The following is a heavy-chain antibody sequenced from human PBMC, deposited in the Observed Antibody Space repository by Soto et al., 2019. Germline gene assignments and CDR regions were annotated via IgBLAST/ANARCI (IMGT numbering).Heavy chain of an antibody. CDR2: IYYSGST. J-gene: IGHJ4*02. CDR1: GGSISSSSYY. D-gene: IGHD3-3*01. V-gene: IGHV4-39*01. CDR3: ARVIDDFWSGYGIDY. Sequence: WETLSLTCTASGGSISSSSYYWGWIRQPPGKGLEWIGSIYYSGSTYYNPSLKSRVTISVDTSKNQFSLKLSSVTAADTAVYYCARVIDDFWSGYGIDYWGQGTLVTVSS.